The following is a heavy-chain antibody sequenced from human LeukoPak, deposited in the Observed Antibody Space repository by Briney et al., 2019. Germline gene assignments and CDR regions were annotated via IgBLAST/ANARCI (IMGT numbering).Heavy chain of an antibody. CDR3: ARERATKSAFDI. CDR1: GYTFTSYY. V-gene: IGHV1-46*01. Sequence: ASVKVSCKASGYTFTSYYMHWVRQAPGQGLEWMGVINPSGGGTSYAQKFQGRVTMTRDTSTSTVYMELSSLRSEDTAVYYCARERATKSAFDIWGQGTMVTVSS. CDR2: INPSGGGT. D-gene: IGHD5-24*01. J-gene: IGHJ3*02.